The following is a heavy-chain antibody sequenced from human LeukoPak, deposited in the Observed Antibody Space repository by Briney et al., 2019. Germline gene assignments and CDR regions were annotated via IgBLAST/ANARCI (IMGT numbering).Heavy chain of an antibody. CDR2: IYYNGNT. V-gene: IGHV4-39*01. J-gene: IGHJ4*02. CDR3: ARHRSYYDSSGYYFDD. CDR1: GGSISSSSYY. D-gene: IGHD3-22*01. Sequence: SETLSLTCTVSGGSISSSSYYWGWIRQPPGKGLEWIGSIYYNGNTYYNPSLKSRVTISVDTSNNQFSLKLSSVTAADTAVFYCARHRSYYDSSGYYFDDWGQGTLVTVSS.